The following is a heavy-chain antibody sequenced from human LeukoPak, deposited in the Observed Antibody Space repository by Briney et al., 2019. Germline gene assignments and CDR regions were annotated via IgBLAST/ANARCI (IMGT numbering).Heavy chain of an antibody. CDR3: ARRGIYGGNSSRGSYYYYGMDV. CDR1: GYTFTSYA. CDR2: INAGNGNT. D-gene: IGHD4-23*01. V-gene: IGHV1-3*01. Sequence: ASVKVSCKASGYTFTSYAMHWVRQAPGQRLEWMGWINAGNGNTKYSQKFQGRVTITRDTSASTAYMELSSLRSEDTAVYYCARRGIYGGNSSRGSYYYYGMDVWGQGTTVTVSS. J-gene: IGHJ6*02.